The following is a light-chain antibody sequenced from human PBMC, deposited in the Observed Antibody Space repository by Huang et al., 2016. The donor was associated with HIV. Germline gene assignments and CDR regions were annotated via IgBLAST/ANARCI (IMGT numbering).Light chain of an antibody. CDR3: MQSTQLPFT. CDR1: QSLLHSDGKIH. CDR2: EVS. Sequence: DLVMTQTPLSLSVTPGQPASISCKSGQSLLHSDGKIHLSWYLQRPGQAPHLLIYEVSNRFCGVPDRFSDSGSGTDFTLKISRVEAEDVGVYYCMQSTQLPFTFGPGTKVDLK. J-gene: IGKJ3*01. V-gene: IGKV2D-29*01.